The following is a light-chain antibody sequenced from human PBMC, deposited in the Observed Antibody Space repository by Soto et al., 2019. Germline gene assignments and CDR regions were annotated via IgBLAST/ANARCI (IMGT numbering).Light chain of an antibody. J-gene: IGKJ1*01. CDR1: QIVLYSSDNKNY. CDR3: QQYYSTPWT. V-gene: IGKV4-1*01. Sequence: DIVLTQSPDSLAVSLGERATINCKSSQIVLYSSDNKNYLTWYQQKAGQPPKVLIYWASTRESGVPDRFSGSGSGTDFTLTISSLQAEDVAIYYCQQYYSTPWTFGQGTKVDIK. CDR2: WAS.